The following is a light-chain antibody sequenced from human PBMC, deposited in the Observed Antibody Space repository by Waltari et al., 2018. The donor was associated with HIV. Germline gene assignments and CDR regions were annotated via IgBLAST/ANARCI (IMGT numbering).Light chain of an antibody. CDR3: CSYAGSYTLV. Sequence: QSALTQPRSVSGSPGQSVTISCTGTRSDVGGSKYVSLYQQHPAKAPKLMISGVTKRPSGVPVRFSGCKSVNPASLTIAGLEAEDEADYYCCSYAGSYTLVFGGGTKLTVL. CDR2: GVT. V-gene: IGLV2-11*01. CDR1: RSDVGGSKY. J-gene: IGLJ3*02.